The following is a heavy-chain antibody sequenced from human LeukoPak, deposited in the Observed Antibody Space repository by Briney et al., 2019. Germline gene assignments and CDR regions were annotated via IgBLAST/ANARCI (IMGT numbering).Heavy chain of an antibody. J-gene: IGHJ6*02. V-gene: IGHV3-11*01. Sequence: PGGSLRLSCAASGFTFSDYYMSWIRQAPGKGLEWVSYISSSGSTIYYADSVKGRFTISRDNAKNSLYLQMNSLRAEDTAVYYCARDLVSSGHYYYYGMDVWGQGTTVTVSS. CDR3: ARDLVSSGHYYYYGMDV. D-gene: IGHD3-22*01. CDR1: GFTFSDYY. CDR2: ISSSGSTI.